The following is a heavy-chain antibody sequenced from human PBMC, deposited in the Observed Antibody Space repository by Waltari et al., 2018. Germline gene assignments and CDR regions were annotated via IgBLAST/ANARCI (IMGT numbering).Heavy chain of an antibody. V-gene: IGHV7-4-1*02. CDR1: GYTFLSNA. J-gene: IGHJ5*02. CDR2: INTKTGNP. Sequence: VQLVLSGSELKEPGASVKVSCQTSGYTFLSNAMNWLRQAPGQGLQWMAWINTKTGNPTYAQGFTGRFVFSLDTSVGTAYLQINSLEAADTAVYYCAAGLDYLSSYFDPWGQGTLVTVSS. CDR3: AAGLDYLSSYFDP. D-gene: IGHD4-17*01.